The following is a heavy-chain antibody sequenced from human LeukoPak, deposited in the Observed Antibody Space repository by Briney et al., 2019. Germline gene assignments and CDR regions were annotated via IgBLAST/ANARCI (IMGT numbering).Heavy chain of an antibody. CDR1: GFTFSSYD. CDR3: ARDFAEGCSADNCYSLDY. V-gene: IGHV3-48*03. Sequence: GGSLRLSCATSGFTFSSYDMNWVRQAPGKGLEWVSHITSGGNTIYYADSVKGRFTISRDNAKNSLYLQMNSLRAEDTAMYYCARDFAEGCSADNCYSLDYWGQGTLVTVSS. CDR2: ITSGGNTI. J-gene: IGHJ4*02. D-gene: IGHD2-15*01.